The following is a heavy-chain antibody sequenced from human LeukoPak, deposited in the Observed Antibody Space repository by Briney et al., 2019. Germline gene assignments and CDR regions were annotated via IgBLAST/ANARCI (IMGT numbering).Heavy chain of an antibody. D-gene: IGHD2-15*01. CDR3: VKDLGSAITSALALDV. J-gene: IGHJ6*02. Sequence: TGGSLRLSCAASGFTFSSYSMNWVRQAPGKGLEWVSSISSSSSYIYYADSVKGRFTISRDNRKNLLHLQMNSLRPDDSAVYYCVKDLGSAITSALALDVWGQGTTVTVSS. V-gene: IGHV3-21*04. CDR2: ISSSSSYI. CDR1: GFTFSSYS.